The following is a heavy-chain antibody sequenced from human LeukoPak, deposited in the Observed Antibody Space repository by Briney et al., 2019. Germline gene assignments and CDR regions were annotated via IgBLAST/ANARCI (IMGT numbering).Heavy chain of an antibody. V-gene: IGHV4-4*07. CDR3: ARDGLYSYGYSYSDC. CDR2: VHASGTS. J-gene: IGHJ4*02. CDR1: GVSITSYH. Sequence: SETLSLTCTVSGVSITSYHWSWIRQPAGKGLEWIGRVHASGTSNYNPSLKSRVTMSIDTSKNQFSLKLTSVTAADTAVYYCARDGLYSYGYSYSDCWGQGTLVTVSS. D-gene: IGHD5-18*01.